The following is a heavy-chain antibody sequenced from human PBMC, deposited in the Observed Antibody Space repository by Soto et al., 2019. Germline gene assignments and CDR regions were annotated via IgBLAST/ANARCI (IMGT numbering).Heavy chain of an antibody. D-gene: IGHD2-8*01. Sequence: ESGGGVVQPGRSLRLSCAASGFTFSSYGMHWVRQAPGKGLEWVAVIWYDGSNKYYADSVKGRFTISRDNSKNTLYLQMNSLRAEDTAVYYCARDLMVYGYGMDVWGQGTTVTVSS. V-gene: IGHV3-33*01. J-gene: IGHJ6*02. CDR1: GFTFSSYG. CDR2: IWYDGSNK. CDR3: ARDLMVYGYGMDV.